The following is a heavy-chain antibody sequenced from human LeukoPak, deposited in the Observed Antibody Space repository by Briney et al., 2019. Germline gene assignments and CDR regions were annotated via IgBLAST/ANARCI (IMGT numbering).Heavy chain of an antibody. V-gene: IGHV3-30*03. CDR1: GFTFSSYE. D-gene: IGHD5-18*01. Sequence: PGGSLRLSCAASGFTFSSYEMNWVRQAPGKGLEWVALISYDGRQKFYADSVRGRFTISRDDSKDILSLQMDSLRPDDTAVYYCTRVGRGYSYGNGNDPWGHGTQVIISS. CDR2: ISYDGRQK. CDR3: TRVGRGYSYGNGNDP. J-gene: IGHJ5*02.